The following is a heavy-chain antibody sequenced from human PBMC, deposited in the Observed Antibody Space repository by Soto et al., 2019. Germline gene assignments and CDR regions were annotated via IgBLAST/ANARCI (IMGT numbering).Heavy chain of an antibody. V-gene: IGHV1-69*06. J-gene: IGHJ6*02. D-gene: IGHD3-22*01. CDR3: ARGSSGYYYSSYYYGMDV. CDR1: GGTFSSYA. CDR2: IIPIFGTA. Sequence: QVQLVQSGAEVKKPGSSVKVSYKASGGTFSSYAISWVRQAPGQGLEWMGGIIPIFGTANYAQKFQGRVTITADKSTSTAYMELSSLRSEDTAVYYCARGSSGYYYSSYYYGMDVWGQGTTVTVSS.